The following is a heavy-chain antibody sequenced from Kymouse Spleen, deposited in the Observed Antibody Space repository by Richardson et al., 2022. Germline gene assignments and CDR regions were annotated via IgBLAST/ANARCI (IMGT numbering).Heavy chain of an antibody. D-gene: IGHD3-16*02. J-gene: IGHJ4*02. Sequence: QVQLVESGGGVVQPGRSLRLSCAASGFTFSSYGMHWVRQAPGKGLEWVAVIWYDGSNKYYADSVKGRFTISRDNSKNTLYLQMNSLRAEDTAVYYCARGGGTGFVFDYWGQGTLVTVSS. CDR2: IWYDGSNK. CDR3: ARGGGTGFVFDY. CDR1: GFTFSSYG. V-gene: IGHV3-33*01.